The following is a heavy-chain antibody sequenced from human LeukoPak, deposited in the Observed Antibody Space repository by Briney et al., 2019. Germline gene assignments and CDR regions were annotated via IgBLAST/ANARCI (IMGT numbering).Heavy chain of an antibody. Sequence: SETLSLTCAVYGGSFSGYYWSWIRHPPGKGLEWSGEINHSESTNSNPSLKSRATTSVTTSKNQFYLKLSSVTAGDTAVYYCARGGVLRYSAGGVYYYGMDVWGKGTTVTVSS. J-gene: IGHJ6*04. CDR3: ARGGVLRYSAGGVYYYGMDV. CDR1: GGSFSGYY. CDR2: INHSEST. D-gene: IGHD3-9*01. V-gene: IGHV4-34*01.